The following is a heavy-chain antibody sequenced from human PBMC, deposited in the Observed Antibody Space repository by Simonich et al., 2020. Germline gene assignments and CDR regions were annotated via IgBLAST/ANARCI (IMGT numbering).Heavy chain of an antibody. J-gene: IGHJ4*02. V-gene: IGHV3-21*01. CDR3: ARARGDSSSWYFDY. Sequence: EVQLVESGGGLVKPGGSLRLSCAASGFTFSRYSINWVRQAPGQGLEWVSSISSMSSYIYYADSVKGRFTISRDNAKNSLYLQMNSLRAEDTAVYYCARARGDSSSWYFDYWGQGTLVTVSS. CDR2: ISSMSSYI. D-gene: IGHD6-13*01. CDR1: GFTFSRYS.